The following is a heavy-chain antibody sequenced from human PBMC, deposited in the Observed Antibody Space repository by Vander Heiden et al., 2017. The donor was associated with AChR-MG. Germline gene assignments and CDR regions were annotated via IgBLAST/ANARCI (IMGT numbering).Heavy chain of an antibody. D-gene: IGHD7-27*01. CDR1: GGTSNRYG. V-gene: IGHV1-69*17. CDR3: ARGSWGRVQVYYNFGMDV. J-gene: IGHJ6*02. CDR2: IIPIFGIS. Sequence: QVRLEQSGAEVKKPGSSVKVSCTTSGGTSNRYGISWVRQAPGQGLEWMGGIIPIFGISNYAQKFQDRLTITADKSTGTAYMELSSLRSEDTAVYYCARGSWGRVQVYYNFGMDVWGPGTPVTVSS.